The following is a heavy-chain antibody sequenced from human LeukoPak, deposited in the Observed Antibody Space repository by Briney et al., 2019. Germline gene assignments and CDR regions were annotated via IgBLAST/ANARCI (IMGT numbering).Heavy chain of an antibody. V-gene: IGHV1-18*01. Sequence: GASVKVSCKASGYTFTSYDINWVRQAPGQGLEWMGWISAYNGNTNYAQKLQGRVTMTTDTSTSTAYMELRSLRSDDTAVYYCAREEVIVGATYSWFDPWGQGTLVTVSS. J-gene: IGHJ5*02. CDR2: ISAYNGNT. CDR1: GYTFTSYD. CDR3: AREEVIVGATYSWFDP. D-gene: IGHD1-26*01.